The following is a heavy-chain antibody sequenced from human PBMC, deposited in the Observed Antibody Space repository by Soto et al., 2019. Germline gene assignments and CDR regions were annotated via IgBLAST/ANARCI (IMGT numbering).Heavy chain of an antibody. CDR1: GFTFNSYW. J-gene: IGHJ4*02. CDR3: ARDTAEIDY. D-gene: IGHD5-18*01. Sequence: EVQLVESGGGLVQPGGSLRLSCAASGFTFNSYWMSWVRQAPGKGLEWVANIKQDGSEKYYVDSVKGRFTISRDNAKNSLYLQMNSLRAEDTAVYYCARDTAEIDYWGQGTLVTVSS. CDR2: IKQDGSEK. V-gene: IGHV3-7*01.